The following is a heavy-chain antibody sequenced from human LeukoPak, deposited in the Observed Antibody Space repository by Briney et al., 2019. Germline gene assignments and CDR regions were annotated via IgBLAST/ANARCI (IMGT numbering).Heavy chain of an antibody. V-gene: IGHV3-7*01. CDR1: GFTFSSYW. J-gene: IGHJ4*02. CDR2: IKQDGSEK. Sequence: GGSLRLSCAASGFTFSSYWMSWVRQAPGKGLEWVANIKQDGSEKYYVDSVKGRFTTSRDNAKNSLYLQMNSLRAEDTAVYYCARVSGSYLFSRGAYYFDYWGQGTLVTVSS. D-gene: IGHD1-26*01. CDR3: ARVSGSYLFSRGAYYFDY.